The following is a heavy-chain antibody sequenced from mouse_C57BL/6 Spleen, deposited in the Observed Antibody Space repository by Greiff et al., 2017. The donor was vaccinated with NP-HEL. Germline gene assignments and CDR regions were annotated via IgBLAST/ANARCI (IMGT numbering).Heavy chain of an antibody. J-gene: IGHJ3*01. D-gene: IGHD1-1*01. CDR3: ARDTYSWFAY. CDR1: GFTFSSYA. CDR2: ISDGGSYT. V-gene: IGHV5-4*01. Sequence: EVQRVESGGGLVKPGGSLKLSCAASGFTFSSYAMSWVRQTPEKRLEWVATISDGGSYTYYPDNVKGRFTISRDKAKNNLYLQMSHLKSEDTAMYYCARDTYSWFAYWGQGTLVTVSA.